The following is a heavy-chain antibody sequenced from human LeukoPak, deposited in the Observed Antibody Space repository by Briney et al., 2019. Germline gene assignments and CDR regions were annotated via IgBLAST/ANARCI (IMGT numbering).Heavy chain of an antibody. CDR1: DGSISSSSYY. J-gene: IGHJ4*02. CDR2: IYYSGST. D-gene: IGHD3-16*01. V-gene: IGHV4-39*01. Sequence: SETLSLTCTVSDGSISSSSYYLGWIRQPPGKGLEWIGSIYYSGSTYYNPSLKSRVTISVDTSKNQFSLKLSSVTAADTAVYYCARLPKYYDYVWGRGYFDYWGQGTLVTVSS. CDR3: ARLPKYYDYVWGRGYFDY.